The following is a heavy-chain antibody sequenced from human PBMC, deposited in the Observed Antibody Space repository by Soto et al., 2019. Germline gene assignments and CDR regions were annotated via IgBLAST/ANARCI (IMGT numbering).Heavy chain of an antibody. J-gene: IGHJ5*02. V-gene: IGHV2-5*01. Sequence: QITLKESGPPLVKPTQTLTLTCTFSGFSLTTSGVGVGWIRQSPGKALEWLALIYWNDDQWYSPSLKSRLTMTNDSSKNQVDLRMTDRDAVETATYLCARSRRITMIGGVSWFGPWGKGTLVSVSS. D-gene: IGHD2-21*01. CDR3: ARSRRITMIGGVSWFGP. CDR2: IYWNDDQ. CDR1: GFSLTTSGVG.